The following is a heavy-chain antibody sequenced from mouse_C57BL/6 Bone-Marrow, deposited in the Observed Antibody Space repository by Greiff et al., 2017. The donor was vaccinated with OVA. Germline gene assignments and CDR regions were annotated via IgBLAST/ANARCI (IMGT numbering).Heavy chain of an antibody. J-gene: IGHJ3*01. Sequence: VQLQQSGAELVRPGASVTLSCKASGYTFTDYEMHWVKQTPVHGLEWIGAIDPETGGTAYNQKFKGKAILTADKSSSTAYMELRSLTSEDSAVYYCTRCDIPFNYYDNYDWFAYWGQGTLVTVSA. CDR3: TRCDIPFNYYDNYDWFAY. V-gene: IGHV1-15*01. D-gene: IGHD2-1*01. CDR1: GYTFTDYE. CDR2: IDPETGGT.